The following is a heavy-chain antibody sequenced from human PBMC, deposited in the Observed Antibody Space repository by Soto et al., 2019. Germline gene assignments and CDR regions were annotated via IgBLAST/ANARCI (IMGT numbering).Heavy chain of an antibody. Sequence: PGGSLRLSCAASGFTFSSYWMDWVRQGPGKGLVWVSRINSDGSSTSYADSVKGRFTISRDNAKNTLYLQMNSLRVEDTAVYYCARAGYCSGGTCYSSGDGFDIWGQGTMVTVSS. CDR3: ARAGYCSGGTCYSSGDGFDI. CDR1: GFTFSSYW. CDR2: INSDGSST. J-gene: IGHJ3*02. D-gene: IGHD2-15*01. V-gene: IGHV3-74*01.